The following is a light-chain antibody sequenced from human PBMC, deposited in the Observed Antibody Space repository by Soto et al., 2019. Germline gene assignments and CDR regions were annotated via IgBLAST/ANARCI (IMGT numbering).Light chain of an antibody. Sequence: QTVVTQPPSASGAPGQRVTISCSGSSSNIGTNTVNWYQQLPGTAPKLLVYTNNQRHSGVPDRFSGSKSGTSASLAFSGLQSEDEADYYCASWDDSLNGPVFGGGTKVTVL. J-gene: IGLJ3*02. V-gene: IGLV1-44*01. CDR2: TNN. CDR1: SSNIGTNT. CDR3: ASWDDSLNGPV.